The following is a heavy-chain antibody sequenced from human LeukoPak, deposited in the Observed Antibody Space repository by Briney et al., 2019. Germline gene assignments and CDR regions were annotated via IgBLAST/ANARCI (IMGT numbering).Heavy chain of an antibody. V-gene: IGHV1-8*01. CDR3: ARPISGYYYAFDY. Sequence: GASVKVSCKASGYTFTSYDINWVRQATGQGLEWMGWMNPDSGNTGYAQKFQGRVTMTRNTSISTAYMELSSLRSEDTAVYYCARPISGYYYAFDYWGQGTLVTVSS. D-gene: IGHD3-22*01. J-gene: IGHJ4*02. CDR1: GYTFTSYD. CDR2: MNPDSGNT.